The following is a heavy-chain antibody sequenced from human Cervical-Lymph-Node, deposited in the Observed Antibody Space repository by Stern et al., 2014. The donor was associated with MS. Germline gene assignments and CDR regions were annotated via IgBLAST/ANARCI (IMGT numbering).Heavy chain of an antibody. D-gene: IGHD3-16*01. V-gene: IGHV3-30*04. Sequence: VQLVQSGGGVVQPGRSLRLSCAASGFTFSSYAMHWVRQAPGKGLEWVAVISYDGSNKYYADSVKGRFTISRDNSKNTLYLQMNSLRAEDTAVYYCARDIMGSGYLDYWGQGTLVTVSS. CDR1: GFTFSSYA. CDR3: ARDIMGSGYLDY. CDR2: ISYDGSNK. J-gene: IGHJ4*02.